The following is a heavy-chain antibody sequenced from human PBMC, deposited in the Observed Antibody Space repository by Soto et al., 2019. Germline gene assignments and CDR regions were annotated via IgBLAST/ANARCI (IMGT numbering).Heavy chain of an antibody. D-gene: IGHD3-16*01. CDR1: GGTFSRYT. V-gene: IGHV1-69*02. J-gene: IGHJ6*02. CDR2: IIPILDIP. CDR3: ASPFTGGPVLGASPPGGDNYGWDV. Sequence: QVQLVQSGAEVKKPGSSVKVSCKASGGTFSRYTFTWVRQAPGQGLEWMGRIIPILDIPNYAQNFQGRVTITTDKSTSTAYRGLSSLASADPAVYYCASPFTGGPVLGASPPGGDNYGWDVWGHGTTVTGSS.